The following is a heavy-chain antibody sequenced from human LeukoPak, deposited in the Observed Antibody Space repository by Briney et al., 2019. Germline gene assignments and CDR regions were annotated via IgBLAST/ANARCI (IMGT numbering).Heavy chain of an antibody. CDR1: GGSISNYF. CDR3: ARETGFGEFDP. J-gene: IGHJ5*02. D-gene: IGHD3-10*01. CDR2: IYTSGST. V-gene: IGHV4-4*07. Sequence: SETLSLTCTVSGGSISNYFWTWIRQPAGEGLEWIGRIYTSGSTNYKPSLKSRVTMSVDTSKNQFALKLSSVTAADTAVYYCARETGFGEFDPWGQGTLVTVSS.